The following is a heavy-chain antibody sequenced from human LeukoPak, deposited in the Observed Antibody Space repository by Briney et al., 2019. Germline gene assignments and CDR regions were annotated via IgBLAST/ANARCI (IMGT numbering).Heavy chain of an antibody. CDR2: IIPILGIA. J-gene: IGHJ6*02. D-gene: IGHD3-10*01. CDR1: GGTFSSYA. V-gene: IGHV1-69*04. Sequence: SVKVSCKASGGTFSSYAISWVRQAPGQGLEWMGRIIPILGIANYAQKFQGRVTITADKSTSTAYMELSSLRSEDTAVYYCARGGEITMVRGKDYYYYGMDVWGQGTTVTVSS. CDR3: ARGGEITMVRGKDYYYYGMDV.